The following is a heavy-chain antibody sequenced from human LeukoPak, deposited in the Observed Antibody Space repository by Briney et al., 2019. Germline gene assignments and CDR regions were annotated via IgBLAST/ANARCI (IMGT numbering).Heavy chain of an antibody. V-gene: IGHV1-69*13. CDR1: GYTFTSYG. J-gene: IGHJ3*02. D-gene: IGHD3-22*01. CDR2: IIPMFGTA. Sequence: GASVKVSCKASGYTFTSYGISWVRQAPGQGLEWMGGIIPMFGTANYAQKFQGRVTITADESTSTAYMELSSLRSEDTAVYYCARDFDDSSGYDYSWGDAFEIWGQGTMVTVSS. CDR3: ARDFDDSSGYDYSWGDAFEI.